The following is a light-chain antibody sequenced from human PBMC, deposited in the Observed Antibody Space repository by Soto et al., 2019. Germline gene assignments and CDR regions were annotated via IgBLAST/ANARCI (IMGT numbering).Light chain of an antibody. V-gene: IGKV3-20*01. CDR3: QQYCQQYGSSPPSWT. CDR2: GAS. J-gene: IGKJ1*01. CDR1: QTVSSSY. Sequence: ETVLTQSPGTLFLSPGERATLSCRASQTVSSSYLAWYQQKPGQAPRLLIYGASSRATGMPDRFSGSGSGTDFTLTISRLEPEDFAVYYCQQYCQQYGSSPPSWTFGQGTRVEIK.